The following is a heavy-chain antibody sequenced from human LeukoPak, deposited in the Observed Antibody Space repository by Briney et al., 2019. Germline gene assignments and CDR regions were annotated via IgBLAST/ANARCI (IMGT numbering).Heavy chain of an antibody. V-gene: IGHV5-10-1*01. J-gene: IGHJ4*02. D-gene: IGHD3-10*01. Sequence: GESLKISCTCSGYSFTSYWISWVRQMPGKGLEWMGRIDPSDSYTNYSPSFQGHVTISADKSISPAYLQWSSLKASDTAMYYCARTYGSGSYYPDWGQGTLVTVSS. CDR1: GYSFTSYW. CDR2: IDPSDSYT. CDR3: ARTYGSGSYYPD.